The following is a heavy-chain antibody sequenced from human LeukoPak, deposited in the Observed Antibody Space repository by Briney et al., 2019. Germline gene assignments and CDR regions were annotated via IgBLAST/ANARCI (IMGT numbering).Heavy chain of an antibody. J-gene: IGHJ3*02. D-gene: IGHD3-3*01. CDR2: ISSSSSYI. V-gene: IGHV3-21*01. CDR3: ARGHYDFWSGYQAGNPDAFDI. Sequence: GGSLRLSCAASGFTFSSYSMNWVRQAPGKGLEWVSSISSSSSYIYYADSVKGRFTISRDNAKNSLYLQMNSLRAEDTAVYYCARGHYDFWSGYQAGNPDAFDIWGQGTMVTVSP. CDR1: GFTFSSYS.